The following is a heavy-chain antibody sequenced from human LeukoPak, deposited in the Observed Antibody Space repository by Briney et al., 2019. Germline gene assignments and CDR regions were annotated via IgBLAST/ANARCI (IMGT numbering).Heavy chain of an antibody. CDR3: ARHNTVTGYYYYGLDV. D-gene: IGHD4-11*01. Sequence: SETLSLTCTVSGGSISSYYWSWLRQPPGKGLEWIGYIYYSGSTDYNPSLKSRVTISVDTSKNQFSLKLSSVTAADTAVYYCARHNTVTGYYYYGLDVWGQGTTVTVSS. CDR2: IYYSGST. V-gene: IGHV4-59*01. CDR1: GGSISSYY. J-gene: IGHJ6*02.